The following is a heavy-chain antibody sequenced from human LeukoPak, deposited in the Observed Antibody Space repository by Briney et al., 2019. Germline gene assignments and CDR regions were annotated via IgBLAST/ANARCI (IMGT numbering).Heavy chain of an antibody. J-gene: IGHJ2*01. Sequence: ASVKVSCKASGYTFTSYAMNWVRQAPGQGLEWMGWINTNTGNPTYAQGFTGRFVFSLDTSVSTAYLQISSLKAEDTAVYYCAREVATLDDWYFDLWGRGTLVTVSS. CDR2: INTNTGNP. CDR1: GYTFTSYA. CDR3: AREVATLDDWYFDL. D-gene: IGHD5-12*01. V-gene: IGHV7-4-1*02.